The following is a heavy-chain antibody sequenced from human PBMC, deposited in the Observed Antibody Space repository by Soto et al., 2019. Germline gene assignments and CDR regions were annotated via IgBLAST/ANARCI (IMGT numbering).Heavy chain of an antibody. CDR3: ARGPYDYVWGSDPPHFDY. Sequence: QVQLVESGGGLVKPGGSLRLSCAASGFTFSDYYMSWIRQAPGKGLEWVSYISSSGSTIYYADSVKGRFTISRDNAKNSLYMQMNSLRDEDTAVYYCARGPYDYVWGSDPPHFDYWGQGTLVTVSS. J-gene: IGHJ4*02. D-gene: IGHD3-16*02. CDR1: GFTFSDYY. CDR2: ISSSGSTI. V-gene: IGHV3-11*01.